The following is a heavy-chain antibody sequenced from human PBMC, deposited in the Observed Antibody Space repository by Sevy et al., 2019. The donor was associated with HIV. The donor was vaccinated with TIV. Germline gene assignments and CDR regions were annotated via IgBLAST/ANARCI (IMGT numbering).Heavy chain of an antibody. CDR1: GFTFSKYS. CDR3: AREGGTKPHDY. J-gene: IGHJ4*02. D-gene: IGHD2-8*01. Sequence: GGSLRLSCAASGFTFSKYSMSWVRQPPGKGLEWVSTLSFGCGEINHADSVKGRFTISRDKSKNSLYLQMNNLRAEDTAVYYCAREGGTKPHDYWGQGTLVTVSS. CDR2: LSFGCGEI. V-gene: IGHV3-23*01.